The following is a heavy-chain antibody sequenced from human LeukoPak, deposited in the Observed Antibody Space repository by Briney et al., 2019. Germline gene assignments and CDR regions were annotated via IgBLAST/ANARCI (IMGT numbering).Heavy chain of an antibody. D-gene: IGHD5-18*01. Sequence: GGSLRLSCTVSGFTVSSNSMSWVRQAPGKGLEWASFIYSDNTHYSDSVKGRFTISRDNSKNTLYLQMNSLRAEDTAVYFCTTVSKYKGYSFDYWGQGTLVTVSS. CDR2: IYSDNT. CDR1: GFTVSSNS. J-gene: IGHJ4*02. CDR3: TTVSKYKGYSFDY. V-gene: IGHV3-53*01.